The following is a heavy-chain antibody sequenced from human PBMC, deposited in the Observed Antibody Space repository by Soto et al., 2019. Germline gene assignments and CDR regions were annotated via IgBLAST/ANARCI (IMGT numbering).Heavy chain of an antibody. CDR1: GFTFSSYG. CDR2: ISYDGSNK. Sequence: QVQLVESGGGVVQPGRSLRLSCAASGFTFSSYGMHWVRQAPGKGLGWVAVISYDGSNKYYADSVKGRFTISRDNSKNTLYLQMNSLRAEDTAVYYCAKDLEYSSSSYYYYGMDVWGQGTTVTVSS. V-gene: IGHV3-30*18. J-gene: IGHJ6*02. D-gene: IGHD6-6*01. CDR3: AKDLEYSSSSYYYYGMDV.